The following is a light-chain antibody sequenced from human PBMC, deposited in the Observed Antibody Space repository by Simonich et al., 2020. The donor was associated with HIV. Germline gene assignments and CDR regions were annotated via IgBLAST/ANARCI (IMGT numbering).Light chain of an antibody. J-gene: IGLJ3*02. CDR2: EDN. Sequence: NFMLTQPHSVSESPGKTVTISCTRSSGSIASNYVQWYQQRPGSAPTTVIYEDNQRPSGVPDRFSGSLDSSSNPASLTSSGLKTEDEADYYCQSYDSSNLWVFGGGTKLTVL. CDR3: QSYDSSNLWV. V-gene: IGLV6-57*03. CDR1: SGSIASNY.